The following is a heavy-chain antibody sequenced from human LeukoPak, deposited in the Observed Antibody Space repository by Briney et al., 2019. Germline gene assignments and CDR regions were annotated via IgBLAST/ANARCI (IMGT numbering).Heavy chain of an antibody. D-gene: IGHD6-13*01. J-gene: IGHJ6*02. CDR3: AKVSSELAAAGTYYYGMDV. V-gene: IGHV3-23*01. Sequence: GGSLRLSCAASGFTFSSYAMRWVRQAPGKGLEWVSAIGSGSGGTTIYADSVKGRFTISRDNSKNTLYLQMNSLRAEDTAVYYCAKVSSELAAAGTYYYGMDVWGQGTTVTVSS. CDR2: IGSGSGGTT. CDR1: GFTFSSYA.